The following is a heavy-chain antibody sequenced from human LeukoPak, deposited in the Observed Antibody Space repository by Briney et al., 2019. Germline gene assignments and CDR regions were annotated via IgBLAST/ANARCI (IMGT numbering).Heavy chain of an antibody. CDR1: GGSISSSSYY. CDR2: IYYSGNT. V-gene: IGHV4-61*05. Sequence: SETLSLTRTVSGGSISSSSYYWGWIRQPPGKGLEWIGYIYYSGNTNYNPSLKSRVTISVDTSKNQFSLKLNSVTAADTAVYYCARVRYCSTNRCNDREFDNWGQGTLVTVSS. D-gene: IGHD6-19*01. CDR3: ARVRYCSTNRCNDREFDN. J-gene: IGHJ4*02.